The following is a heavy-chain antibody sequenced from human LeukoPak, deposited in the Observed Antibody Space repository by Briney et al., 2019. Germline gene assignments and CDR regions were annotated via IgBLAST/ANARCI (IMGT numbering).Heavy chain of an antibody. D-gene: IGHD2-15*01. Sequence: PGGSLRLSCAASGFTFGSSAMSWVRQAPGKGLEWVSAISNNGGYTYYADSVQGRFTISRDNSKSTLCLQMNSLRAEDTAVYYCAKQLGYSSEGSCYFPYWGQGTLVTVSS. V-gene: IGHV3-23*01. CDR1: GFTFGSSA. CDR2: ISNNGGYT. CDR3: AKQLGYSSEGSCYFPY. J-gene: IGHJ4*02.